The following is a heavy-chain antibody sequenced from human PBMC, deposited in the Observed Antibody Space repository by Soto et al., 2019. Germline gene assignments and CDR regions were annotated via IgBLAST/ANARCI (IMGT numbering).Heavy chain of an antibody. J-gene: IGHJ4*02. CDR2: IYYSGST. CDR1: GGSISSSNW. D-gene: IGHD2-8*02. CDR3: AREEIACTDFDY. V-gene: IGHV4-4*02. Sequence: SETLSLTCAVSGGSISSSNWWSWVRQPPGKGLEWIGSIYYSGSTYYNPSLKSRVTISVDTSKNQFSLKLSSVTAADTAVYYCAREEIACTDFDYWGQGTLVTVSS.